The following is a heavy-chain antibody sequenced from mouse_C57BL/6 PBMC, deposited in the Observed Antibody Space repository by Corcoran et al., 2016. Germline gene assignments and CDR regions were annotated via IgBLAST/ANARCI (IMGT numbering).Heavy chain of an antibody. Sequence: EVQLQQTGAELVKPGASVELSCTASGFNIKDSYMHWVKQRTEQGLEWIGRIDPEDGETKYAPKFQGKATITADTYSNTAYLQRSSLTSEDTSFYYCAKDDGYSFMDYWGQGTSVTVS. D-gene: IGHD2-3*01. V-gene: IGHV14-2*01. CDR1: GFNIKDSY. CDR2: IDPEDGET. CDR3: AKDDGYSFMDY. J-gene: IGHJ4*01.